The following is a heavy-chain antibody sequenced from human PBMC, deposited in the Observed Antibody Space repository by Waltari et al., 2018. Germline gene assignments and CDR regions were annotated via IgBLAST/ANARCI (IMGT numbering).Heavy chain of an antibody. J-gene: IGHJ6*03. V-gene: IGHV3-7*01. CDR2: IKQDGSEK. D-gene: IGHD6-13*01. CDR3: ARGTTAAGYYYYYMDV. CDR1: GFTFSSYW. Sequence: EVQLVESGGGLVQPGGSLRLSCAASGFTFSSYWMSWVRQAPGKGLEWVANIKQDGSEKYYVDSVKGRFTISRDNAKNSLYLQMNSLRAEDTAVYYCARGTTAAGYYYYYMDVWGKGTTVTISS.